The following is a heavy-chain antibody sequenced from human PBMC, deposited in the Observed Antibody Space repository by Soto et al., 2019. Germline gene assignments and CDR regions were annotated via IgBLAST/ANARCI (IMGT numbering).Heavy chain of an antibody. CDR3: ARSGYSSSWGGYYYYGMDV. Sequence: QVQLQESGPGLVKPSQTLSLTCTVSGGSISSGGYYWSWIRKHPGQGLEWIGYIYDSGSTYYNPSLKSRVTISVDTSKNQFSLKLSSVTAADTAVYYCARSGYSSSWGGYYYYGMDVWGQGTTVTVSS. D-gene: IGHD6-13*01. V-gene: IGHV4-31*03. CDR1: GGSISSGGYY. J-gene: IGHJ6*02. CDR2: IYDSGST.